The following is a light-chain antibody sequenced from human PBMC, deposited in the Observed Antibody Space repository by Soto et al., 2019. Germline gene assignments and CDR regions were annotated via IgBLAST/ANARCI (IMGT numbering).Light chain of an antibody. V-gene: IGLV2-14*01. CDR2: GVT. J-gene: IGLJ1*01. Sequence: QSALTQPASVSGSPGQSITISCTGTSSDIGGYNYVSWYQQHPGKAPKVMIYGVTYRPSGISNRFSGSKSGYTASLTISGLQAEDEADYYCSSYTTSSTYVFGTGTKLTVL. CDR3: SSYTTSSTYV. CDR1: SSDIGGYNY.